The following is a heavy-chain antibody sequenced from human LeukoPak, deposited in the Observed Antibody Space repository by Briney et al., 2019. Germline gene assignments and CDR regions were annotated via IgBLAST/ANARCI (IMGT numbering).Heavy chain of an antibody. CDR3: ARGPEILLLWFGELSYYFDY. CDR2: FYHSGST. CDR1: GGSISSYY. V-gene: IGHV4-59*12. Sequence: SETLSLTCTVSGGSISSYYWSWIRQPPGKGLEWIGNFYHSGSTNYNPSLKSRVTISVDKSKNQFSLKLSSVTAADTAVYYCARGPEILLLWFGELSYYFDYWGQGTLVTVSS. D-gene: IGHD3-10*01. J-gene: IGHJ4*02.